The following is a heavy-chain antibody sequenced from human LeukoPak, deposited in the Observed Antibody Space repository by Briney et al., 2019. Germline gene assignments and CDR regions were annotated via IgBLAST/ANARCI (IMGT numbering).Heavy chain of an antibody. Sequence: GGSLRLSCEVSGFSVGTDYMTWIRQAPGKWLVWVSVVHSGGATFYADSVKGRFTISRDTSKNTVSLEMTNLGAEDTGVYYCARGYDFWSGSSSGVFDVWGQGTMVIVSS. J-gene: IGHJ3*01. D-gene: IGHD3-3*01. CDR2: VHSGGAT. CDR3: ARGYDFWSGSSSGVFDV. CDR1: GFSVGTDY. V-gene: IGHV3-53*01.